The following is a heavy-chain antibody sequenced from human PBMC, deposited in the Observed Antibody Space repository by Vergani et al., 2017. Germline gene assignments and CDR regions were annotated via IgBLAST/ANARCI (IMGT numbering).Heavy chain of an antibody. CDR2: ISGSGGST. V-gene: IGHV3-23*04. Sequence: EVQLVESGGGLVQPGRSLRLSCAASGFTFDDYAMHWVRQAPGKGLEWVSGISGSGGSTYYADSVKGRFTISRDNSKNTLYLQMNSLRAEDTAVYYCAKAYSSPLNYYYYYMDVWGKGTTVTVSS. D-gene: IGHD4-11*01. CDR3: AKAYSSPLNYYYYYMDV. CDR1: GFTFDDYA. J-gene: IGHJ6*03.